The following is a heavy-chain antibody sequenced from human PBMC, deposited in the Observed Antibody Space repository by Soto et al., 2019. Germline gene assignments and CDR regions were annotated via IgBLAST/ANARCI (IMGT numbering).Heavy chain of an antibody. J-gene: IGHJ5*02. Sequence: EVQLVESGGELVQPGGSLRLSCAASGFTFNNYWMHWVRQAPGKGLVWVSRINPDGSRTNYADSVKGRFTISRDNAKNTRYLQMDSLRAEDTAVYYCAKVATGSYNWFDPWGQGTLVSVSS. V-gene: IGHV3-74*01. CDR3: AKVATGSYNWFDP. CDR1: GFTFNNYW. D-gene: IGHD1-1*01. CDR2: INPDGSRT.